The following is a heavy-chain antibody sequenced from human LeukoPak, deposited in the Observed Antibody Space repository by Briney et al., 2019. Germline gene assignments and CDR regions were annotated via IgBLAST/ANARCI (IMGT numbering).Heavy chain of an antibody. D-gene: IGHD6-13*01. J-gene: IGHJ4*02. CDR1: GFTFSSYW. CDR3: ASGGTAAAGIFSGDY. V-gene: IGHV3-7*01. CDR2: IKQDGSEK. Sequence: GSLRLSCAASGFTFSSYWMSWVRQAPGKGLEWVANIKQDGSEKYYVDSVKGRFTISRDNAKNSLYLQMNSLRAEDTAVYYCASGGTAAAGIFSGDYWGQGTLVTVSS.